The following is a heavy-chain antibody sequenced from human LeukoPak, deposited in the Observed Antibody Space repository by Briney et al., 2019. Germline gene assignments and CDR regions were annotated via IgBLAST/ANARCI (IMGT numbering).Heavy chain of an antibody. Sequence: GGSLRLSCAASGFTVSSNYMSWVRQAPGKGLEWVSVIYSGGSTYYADSVKGRFTISRDNSKNTLYLQMNSLRAEDTAVYYCAKTGSSGLPPFDYWGQGTLVTVSS. V-gene: IGHV3-53*01. CDR2: IYSGGST. CDR1: GFTVSSNY. CDR3: AKTGSSGLPPFDY. J-gene: IGHJ4*02. D-gene: IGHD6-19*01.